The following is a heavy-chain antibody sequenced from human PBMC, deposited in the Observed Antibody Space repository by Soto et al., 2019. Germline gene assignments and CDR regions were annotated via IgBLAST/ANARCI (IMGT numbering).Heavy chain of an antibody. V-gene: IGHV3-7*01. CDR2: IKQDGSEK. J-gene: IGHJ4*02. Sequence: PGGSLRLSCAASGFTFSSYWMSWVRQAPGKGLEWVANIKQDGSEKYYVDSVKGRFTISRDNAKNSLYLQMNSLRAEDTAVYYCARVAVTYYYDSSGPPDYWGQGTLVTVSS. CDR3: ARVAVTYYYDSSGPPDY. CDR1: GFTFSSYW. D-gene: IGHD3-22*01.